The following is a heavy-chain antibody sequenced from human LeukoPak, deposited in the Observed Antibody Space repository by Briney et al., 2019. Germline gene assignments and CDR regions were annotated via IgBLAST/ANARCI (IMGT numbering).Heavy chain of an antibody. CDR3: ARVRTYYDILTGHSDNAFDI. V-gene: IGHV4-4*07. CDR1: GGSISSYY. Sequence: SETLSLTCTVSGGSISSYYWSWIRQPAGKGLEWIGRIYTSGSTNYNPSLKSRVTMSVDTSKNQFSLKLSSVTAADTAVYYCARVRTYYDILTGHSDNAFDIWGQGTMVTVPS. CDR2: IYTSGST. D-gene: IGHD3-9*01. J-gene: IGHJ3*02.